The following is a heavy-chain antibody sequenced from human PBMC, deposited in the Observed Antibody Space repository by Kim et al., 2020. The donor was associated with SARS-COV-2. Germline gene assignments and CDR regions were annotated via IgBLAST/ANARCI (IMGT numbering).Heavy chain of an antibody. CDR3: AKGHGWFGEPPIDY. CDR1: GFTFDDYA. D-gene: IGHD3-10*01. J-gene: IGHJ4*02. V-gene: IGHV3-9*01. Sequence: GGSLRLSCAASGFTFDDYAMHWVRQAPGKGLEWVSGISWNSGSIGYADSVKGRFTISRDNAKNSLYLQMNSLRAEDTALYYCAKGHGWFGEPPIDYWGQG. CDR2: ISWNSGSI.